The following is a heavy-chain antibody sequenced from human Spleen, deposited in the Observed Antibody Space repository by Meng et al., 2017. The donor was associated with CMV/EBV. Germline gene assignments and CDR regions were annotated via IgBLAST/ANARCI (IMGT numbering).Heavy chain of an antibody. D-gene: IGHD2-2*01. J-gene: IGHJ6*02. CDR1: GASISTSSYY. V-gene: IGHV4-39*07. CDR3: VRDPELLVPAAATYYYYYGMDV. CDR2: VYYSGTT. Sequence: SETLSLTCTVSGASISTSSYYWGWIRLPPGKGLEWMGSVYYSGTTYYNPSLRSRVTISSDTSKNQFSLKLTSVTAADTAVYYCVRDPELLVPAAATYYYYYGMDVWGQGTTVTVSS.